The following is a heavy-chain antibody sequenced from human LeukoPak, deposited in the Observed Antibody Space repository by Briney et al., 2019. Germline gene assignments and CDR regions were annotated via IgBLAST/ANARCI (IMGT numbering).Heavy chain of an antibody. D-gene: IGHD5-24*01. CDR1: GGSISRYY. CDR2: KDYSGST. J-gene: IGHJ4*02. Sequence: SETLSLTCTVSGGSISRYYWSWIRQPPGKGLEWIGYKDYSGSTNYNRSLKSRVTISVDTSKNQFSLKLTSMTAADTAVYYCARDMGYNSYFDYWGRGTLVTVSS. V-gene: IGHV4-59*01. CDR3: ARDMGYNSYFDY.